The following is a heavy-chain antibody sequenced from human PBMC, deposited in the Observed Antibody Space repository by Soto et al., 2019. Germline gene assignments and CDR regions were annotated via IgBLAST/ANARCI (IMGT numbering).Heavy chain of an antibody. CDR3: ARFAYCSGGRCYDAFDI. CDR2: IYYSGNT. Sequence: PGKGLEWIGCIYYSGNTYYNPSLKSRVTTSVATSKNQFSLKLSSVTAADTAVYYCARFAYCSGGRCYDAFDIWGQGTMVTVSS. D-gene: IGHD2-15*01. V-gene: IGHV4-30-4*01. J-gene: IGHJ3*02.